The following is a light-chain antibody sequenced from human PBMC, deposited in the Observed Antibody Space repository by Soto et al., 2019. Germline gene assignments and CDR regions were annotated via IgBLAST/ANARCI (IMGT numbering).Light chain of an antibody. CDR1: NSDVGYYNY. J-gene: IGLJ2*01. V-gene: IGLV2-14*01. CDR3: SSQAVSSTLV. CDR2: DVS. Sequence: QSALTQPASVSGSPGQSITISCNGTNSDVGYYNYVSWYQQHPGKAPKLMIYDVSNRPSGVSNRFSGSKSGNTASLTISGLQAEDEAHYYCSSQAVSSTLVFGGGTKVTVL.